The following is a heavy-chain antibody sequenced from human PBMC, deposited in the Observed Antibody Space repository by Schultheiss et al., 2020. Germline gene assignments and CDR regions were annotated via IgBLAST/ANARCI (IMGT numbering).Heavy chain of an antibody. D-gene: IGHD3-16*01. CDR1: GDSISSGDYY. CDR3: AKFGADDAFDI. Sequence: SETLSLTCTVSGDSISSGDYYWSWIRQPPGKGLQWIVYMYPSGSTNYNPSLKGRVTASADTSKNHFSLKLSSVTAADTAVYYCAKFGADDAFDIWGQGTMVTVSS. J-gene: IGHJ3*02. V-gene: IGHV4-61*03. CDR2: MYPSGST.